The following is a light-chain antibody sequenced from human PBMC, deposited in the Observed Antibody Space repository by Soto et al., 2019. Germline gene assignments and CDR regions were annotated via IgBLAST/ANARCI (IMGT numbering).Light chain of an antibody. Sequence: HMTRSASSLSASVEYRVIITCRASQSISNHLNWYQQKQGKAPKLLIFAASSLQSGVPSRFSGSGYGPDFNLTISSLQTEDFATYDCQQRYSSPPTFGQGTKVDIK. V-gene: IGKV1-39*01. CDR2: AAS. J-gene: IGKJ1*01. CDR3: QQRYSSPPT. CDR1: QSISNH.